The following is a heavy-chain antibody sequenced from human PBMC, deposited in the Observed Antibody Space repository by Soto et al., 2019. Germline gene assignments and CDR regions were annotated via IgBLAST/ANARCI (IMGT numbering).Heavy chain of an antibody. V-gene: IGHV3-23*01. CDR3: VKDEGIEAMDV. Sequence: PGGSLRLSCAASGFTFSSYAMSWVRQAPGKGLECVSTISGSGGTTYYADSVKGRFTISRDNSKNSLSLQMDSLRPDDTAIYFCVKDEGIEAMDVWGQGTTVTVSS. J-gene: IGHJ6*02. D-gene: IGHD3-3*02. CDR1: GFTFSSYA. CDR2: ISGSGGTT.